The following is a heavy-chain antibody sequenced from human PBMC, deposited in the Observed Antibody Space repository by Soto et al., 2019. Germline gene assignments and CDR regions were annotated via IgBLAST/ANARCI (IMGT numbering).Heavy chain of an antibody. D-gene: IGHD3-10*01. Sequence: QVQLQESGPGLVKPSETLSLTCTVSGGSISGYYWTWIRQPPGKGLEWVGSLFYGGTTDYNPSLKSRLTMSLDTSKHHFSLKLRSVTAADTAVYYCARHRGPAPVYWGQGPLVTASS. CDR1: GGSISGYY. V-gene: IGHV4-39*01. CDR3: ARHRGPAPVY. CDR2: LFYGGTT. J-gene: IGHJ4*02.